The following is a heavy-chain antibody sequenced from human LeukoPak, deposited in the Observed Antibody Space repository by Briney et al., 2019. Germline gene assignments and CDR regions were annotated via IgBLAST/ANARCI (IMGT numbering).Heavy chain of an antibody. CDR2: IYYSGST. CDR1: GGSISSSSYY. Sequence: SETLSLTCTASGGSISSSSYYWGWIRQPPGKGLEWIGSIYYSGSTYYNPSLKSRVTISVDTSKNQFSLKLSSVTAADTAVYYCARHVLGYYGSGSYYTPYYFDYWGQGTLVTVSS. D-gene: IGHD3-10*01. CDR3: ARHVLGYYGSGSYYTPYYFDY. J-gene: IGHJ4*02. V-gene: IGHV4-39*01.